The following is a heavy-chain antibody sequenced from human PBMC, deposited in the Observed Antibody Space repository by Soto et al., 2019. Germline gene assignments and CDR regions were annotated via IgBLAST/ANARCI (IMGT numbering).Heavy chain of an antibody. Sequence: SKNMSLTCAVYGGSFSGYYWSWIRQPPGKGLEWIGEINHSGSTNYNPSLKSRVTISVDTSKNQFSLKLSSVTAADTAVYYCASARWKVIADYCGQRTPVTVSS. CDR1: GGSFSGYY. CDR2: INHSGST. J-gene: IGHJ4*02. CDR3: ASARWKVIADY. D-gene: IGHD2-21*01. V-gene: IGHV4-34*01.